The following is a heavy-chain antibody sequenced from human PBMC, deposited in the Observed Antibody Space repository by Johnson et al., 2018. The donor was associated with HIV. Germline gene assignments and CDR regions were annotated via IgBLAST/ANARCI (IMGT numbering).Heavy chain of an antibody. V-gene: IGHV3-7*03. J-gene: IGHJ3*02. CDR2: IKQAGSEK. Sequence: VQLVESGGGLIQPGGSLRLSCAASGFTVRSNYMSWVRQAPGRGLEWVANIKQAGSEKYYVDSVRRRFTISRNNAKNSLYLQMNSLKTEDTAVYYCTRQQYSSGWYGNAFDIWGQGTMVTVSS. CDR1: GFTVRSNY. CDR3: TRQQYSSGWYGNAFDI. D-gene: IGHD6-19*01.